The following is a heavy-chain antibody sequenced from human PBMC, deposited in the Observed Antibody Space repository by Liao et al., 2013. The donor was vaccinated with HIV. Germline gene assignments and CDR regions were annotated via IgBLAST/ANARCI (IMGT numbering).Heavy chain of an antibody. J-gene: IGHJ6*03. V-gene: IGHV4-30-4*08. CDR2: IYYTGST. CDR3: ARSQYYYCLDV. CDR1: GDPISSGDYY. Sequence: QVHLQESGPGLVKPSQTLSLTCTVSGDPISSGDYYWNWIRQPPGKGLEWIGYIYYTGSTYNNPSLTSRVSISVDTSKNQFSLKLSSVTAADTAVYYCARSQYYYCLDVWGKGTTVTVSS.